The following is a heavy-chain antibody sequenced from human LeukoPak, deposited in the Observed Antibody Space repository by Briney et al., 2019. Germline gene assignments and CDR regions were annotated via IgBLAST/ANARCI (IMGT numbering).Heavy chain of an antibody. Sequence: KASETLSLTCDVSGSSIDSTNWWNWVRQPPGKVLEWIGEIHHDGRINYNPSLKSRVTLSADKSKNQFSLRLNSVTAADTAMYYCARSHDHLWGNYPDYWGQGTLVTVSS. J-gene: IGHJ4*02. V-gene: IGHV4/OR15-8*01. D-gene: IGHD3-16*02. CDR2: IHHDGRI. CDR3: ARSHDHLWGNYPDY. CDR1: GSSIDSTNW.